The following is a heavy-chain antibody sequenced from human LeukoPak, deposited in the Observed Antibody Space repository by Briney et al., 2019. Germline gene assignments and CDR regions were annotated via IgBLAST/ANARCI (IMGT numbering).Heavy chain of an antibody. CDR1: GFTFSSYW. Sequence: EAGGSLRLSCAASGFTFSSYWISWVRQAPGKGLGWVANIKQDGSEKYYVDSVKGRFTISRDNAKNSLYLQMNSLRAEDTAVYYCAREIHAAAGGTRTPAYYFDYWGQGTLVTVSS. J-gene: IGHJ4*02. D-gene: IGHD6-13*01. CDR3: AREIHAAAGGTRTPAYYFDY. CDR2: IKQDGSEK. V-gene: IGHV3-7*03.